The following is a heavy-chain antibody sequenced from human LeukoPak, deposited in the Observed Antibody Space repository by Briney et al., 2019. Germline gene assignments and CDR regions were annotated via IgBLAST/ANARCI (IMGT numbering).Heavy chain of an antibody. D-gene: IGHD2-2*02. CDR1: GGSFSGYY. V-gene: IGHV4-34*01. CDR2: INHSGST. Sequence: PSETLSLTCAVYGGSFSGYYWSWIRQPPGKGLEWIGEINHSGSTNYNPSLKSRVTISVDTSKNQFSLKLSSVTAADTAVYYCASQCSSTSCYTGDVGHYFDYWGQGTLVTVSS. CDR3: ASQCSSTSCYTGDVGHYFDY. J-gene: IGHJ4*02.